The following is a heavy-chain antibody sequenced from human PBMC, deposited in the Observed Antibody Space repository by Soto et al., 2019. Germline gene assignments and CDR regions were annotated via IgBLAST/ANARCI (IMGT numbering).Heavy chain of an antibody. J-gene: IGHJ3*02. D-gene: IGHD3-3*01. CDR3: ARGGGVGVAGSAAFDM. Sequence: QLHLVQSGAVVKKPGASVTVSCSASGYPVTAYYMHWVRQAPGRGLEWMGGINPATGAAKYTQPFQGRVTRPRETFTGTVFMELGGLTSEDTAVFYCARGGGVGVAGSAAFDMWGQGTLVTVSS. CDR1: GYPVTAYY. V-gene: IGHV1-2*02. CDR2: INPATGAA.